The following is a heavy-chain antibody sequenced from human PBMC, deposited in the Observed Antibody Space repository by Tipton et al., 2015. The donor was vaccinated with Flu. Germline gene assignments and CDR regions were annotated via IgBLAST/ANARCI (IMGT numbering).Heavy chain of an antibody. CDR1: GYSISSGYC. D-gene: IGHD3-10*01. V-gene: IGHV4-38-2*02. J-gene: IGHJ5*02. CDR2: IYHSGST. Sequence: TLSLTCTVSGYSISSGYCWGWIRQPPGKGLEWIGSIYHSGSTYYNPSLKSRVTISVDTSKNQFSLKLSSVTAADTAVYYCASLYYYGSGSYTWGQGTLVTVSS. CDR3: ASLYYYGSGSYT.